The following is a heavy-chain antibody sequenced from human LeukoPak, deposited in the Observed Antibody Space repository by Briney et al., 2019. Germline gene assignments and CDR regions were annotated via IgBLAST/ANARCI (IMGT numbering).Heavy chain of an antibody. J-gene: IGHJ4*02. V-gene: IGHV3-7*01. CDR2: IKQDGSEK. CDR3: AKNMIPSEGTNVWDY. CDR1: GFTFSSYW. Sequence: GGSLRLSCAASGFTFSSYWMSWVRQAPGKGLEWVANIKQDGSEKYYVDSVKGRFTISRDNAKNSLYLQMNSLRAEDTAVYYCAKNMIPSEGTNVWDYWGQGTLVTVSS. D-gene: IGHD3-16*01.